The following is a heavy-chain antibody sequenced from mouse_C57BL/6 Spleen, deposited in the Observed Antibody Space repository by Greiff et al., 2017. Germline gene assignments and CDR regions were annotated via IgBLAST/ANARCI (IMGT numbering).Heavy chain of an antibody. CDR1: GFTFSDYG. Sequence: DVQLQESGGGLVKPGGSLKLSCAASGFTFSDYGMHWVPQAPEKGLAWVAYISSGSSTIYYADTVKGRFTISRDNAKNTLFLQMTSLRSEDTAMYYCARSGYYGGYFDYWGQGTTLTVSS. D-gene: IGHD1-1*01. V-gene: IGHV5-17*01. CDR3: ARSGYYGGYFDY. CDR2: ISSGSSTI. J-gene: IGHJ2*01.